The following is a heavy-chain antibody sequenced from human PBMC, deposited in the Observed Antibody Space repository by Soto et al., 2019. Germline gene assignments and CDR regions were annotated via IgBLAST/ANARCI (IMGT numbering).Heavy chain of an antibody. V-gene: IGHV1-2*02. CDR1: GYTFTRYS. D-gene: IGHD2-8*01. CDR2: IKPNTGGT. Sequence: QVQLVQSGAEVKNPGASVKGSFRAAGYTFTRYSVHWVRQAPGQGLEWMGWIKPNTGGTRFAPNFEGRVTLTTDPSVRTGYMAVRSLISDDTAVFYCSVYFDDLQEASFWGHGTLVTVTS. CDR3: SVYFDDLQEASF. J-gene: IGHJ1*01.